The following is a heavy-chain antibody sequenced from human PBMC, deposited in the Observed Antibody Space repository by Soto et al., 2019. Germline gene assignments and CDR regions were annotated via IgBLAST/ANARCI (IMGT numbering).Heavy chain of an antibody. CDR1: GGTFRTSA. CDR2: IMPVFRRP. D-gene: IGHD3-3*02. Sequence: QVQLVQSGAEVKKPGSSVKVSCKASGGTFRTSAISWVRQAPGQGLEWVGGIMPVFRRPKYAQNFQGRVTITADESTSTDYMELSSLRSDDTAVYYCARDKDRPQLGGNYYYILDVWGLGTAVTGSS. CDR3: ARDKDRPQLGGNYYYILDV. J-gene: IGHJ6*02. V-gene: IGHV1-69*12.